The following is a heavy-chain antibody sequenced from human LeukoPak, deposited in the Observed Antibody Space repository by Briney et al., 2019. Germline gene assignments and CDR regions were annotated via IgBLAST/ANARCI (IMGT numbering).Heavy chain of an antibody. CDR1: GGSFSGYY. Sequence: SETLSLTCAVYGGSFSGYYWSWIRQPPGKGLEWIGSIYYSGSTYYNPSLKSRVTISVDTSKNQFSLKLSSVTAADTAVYYCARDEAGDSFGYFDLWGRGTLVTVSS. CDR3: ARDEAGDSFGYFDL. J-gene: IGHJ2*01. CDR2: IYYSGST. D-gene: IGHD7-27*01. V-gene: IGHV4-34*01.